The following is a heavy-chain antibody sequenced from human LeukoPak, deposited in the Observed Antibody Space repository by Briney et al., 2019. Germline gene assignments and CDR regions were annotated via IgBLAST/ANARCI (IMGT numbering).Heavy chain of an antibody. Sequence: ASVKVSCRASGYTFTSQDINWVRQATGQGLEWMGWMNPNSGNTGYAQKFQGRVIMTRDTSINTAYMELYSLRSDDTAVYYCARGYSSTMRTTGNDYWGQGTLVTVSS. V-gene: IGHV1-8*01. CDR2: MNPNSGNT. CDR3: ARGYSSTMRTTGNDY. CDR1: GYTFTSQD. J-gene: IGHJ4*02. D-gene: IGHD1-1*01.